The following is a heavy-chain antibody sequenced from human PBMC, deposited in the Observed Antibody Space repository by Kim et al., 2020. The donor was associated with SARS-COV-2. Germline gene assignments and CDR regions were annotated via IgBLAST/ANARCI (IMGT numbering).Heavy chain of an antibody. Sequence: GGSLRLSCAASGFTFDDYAMHWVRQAPGKGLEWVSLISGDGGSTYYADSVKGRFTISRDNSKNSLYLQMNSLRTEDTALYYCAKDMGREPIPVAFDIWGQGTMVTVSS. J-gene: IGHJ3*02. CDR3: AKDMGREPIPVAFDI. CDR2: ISGDGGST. D-gene: IGHD1-26*01. CDR1: GFTFDDYA. V-gene: IGHV3-43*02.